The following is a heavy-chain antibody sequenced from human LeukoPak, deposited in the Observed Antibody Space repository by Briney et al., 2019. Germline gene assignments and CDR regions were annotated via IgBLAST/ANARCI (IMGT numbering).Heavy chain of an antibody. CDR1: GFTFSSYA. V-gene: IGHV3-30*09. CDR2: ISYDGSNK. Sequence: GGSLRLSCAASGFTFSSYAMHWVRQAPGKGLEWVAVISYDGSNKYYADSVKGRFAISRDNSKNTLYLQMNSLRAEDTAVYYCARDRESHDALVDYWGQGTLVTVSS. J-gene: IGHJ4*02. D-gene: IGHD1-1*01. CDR3: ARDRESHDALVDY.